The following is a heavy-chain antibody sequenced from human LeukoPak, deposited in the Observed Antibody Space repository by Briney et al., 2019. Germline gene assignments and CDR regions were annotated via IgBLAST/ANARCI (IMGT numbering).Heavy chain of an antibody. CDR2: ISYDGSNK. V-gene: IGHV3-30*18. Sequence: PGGSLRLSCAASGFTFSSYGMHWVRQAPGKGLEWVAVISYDGSNKYYADSVKGRFTISRDNSKNTLYLQLNSLRAEDTAVYYCAKETPSALYCSSPSCSMRVLRYFDWLSDYYYYGMDVWGQGTTVTVSS. J-gene: IGHJ6*02. CDR1: GFTFSSYG. CDR3: AKETPSALYCSSPSCSMRVLRYFDWLSDYYYYGMDV. D-gene: IGHD3-9*01.